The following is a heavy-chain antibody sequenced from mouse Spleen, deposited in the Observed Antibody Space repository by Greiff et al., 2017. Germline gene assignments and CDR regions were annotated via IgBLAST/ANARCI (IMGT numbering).Heavy chain of an antibody. V-gene: IGHV2-6-1*01. D-gene: IGHD1-1*01. CDR1: GFSFTSYG. J-gene: IGHJ4*01. CDR2: IWSDGST. CDR3: ARQGLLPPYYAMDY. Sequence: QVQLKETGPGLVAPSQSLSITCTVSGFSFTSYGVHWVRQPPGKGLEWLVVIWSDGSTNYNSALKTRLSISNDNSKSQVFLKMNSLQTDDTAMYYWARQGLLPPYYAMDYWGQGTSVTVSS.